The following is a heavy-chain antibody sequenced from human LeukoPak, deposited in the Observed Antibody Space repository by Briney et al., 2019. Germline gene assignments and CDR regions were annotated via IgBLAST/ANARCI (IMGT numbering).Heavy chain of an antibody. J-gene: IGHJ4*02. D-gene: IGHD6-13*01. CDR1: GFTFSSYA. CDR3: ANPRDSSTWYTFDY. Sequence: GGSLRLSCAASGFTFSSYAMYWVRQAPGKGLEGVSGISSSGGSTSYADSVKGRFTISRDNSKNTLYLQMNSLRAEDTAVYYCANPRDSSTWYTFDYWGQGTLVTVSS. CDR2: ISSSGGST. V-gene: IGHV3-23*01.